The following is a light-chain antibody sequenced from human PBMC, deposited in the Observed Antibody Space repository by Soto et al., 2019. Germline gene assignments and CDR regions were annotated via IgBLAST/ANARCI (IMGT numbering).Light chain of an antibody. CDR3: QTWDTGIWV. CDR1: SGHNNYA. V-gene: IGLV4-69*01. Sequence: QLVLTQPPSASASLGASVKLTCTLSSGHNNYAIAWHQQQPERGPRYLMKINSDGSHSKGDGIPDRFSGSISGAERYRTISSLQSEDEADYYCQTWDTGIWVFGGGTQLTVL. CDR2: INSDGSH. J-gene: IGLJ3*02.